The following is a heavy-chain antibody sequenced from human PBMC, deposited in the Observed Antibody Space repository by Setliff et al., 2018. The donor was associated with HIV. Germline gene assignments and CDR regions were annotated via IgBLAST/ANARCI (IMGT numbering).Heavy chain of an antibody. CDR3: AREYSSSSANWYFDL. CDR1: GYSISSGYY. CDR2: TYYTGIS. V-gene: IGHV4-38-2*02. J-gene: IGHJ2*01. Sequence: PSETLSLTCPVSGYSISSGYYWSWIRQPPGKGLEWIGYTYYTGISHYNPSLKSRVTISLDSKTQFSLRLSSVTAADTAVYYCAREYSSSSANWYFDLWGRGTLVTVSS. D-gene: IGHD6-6*01.